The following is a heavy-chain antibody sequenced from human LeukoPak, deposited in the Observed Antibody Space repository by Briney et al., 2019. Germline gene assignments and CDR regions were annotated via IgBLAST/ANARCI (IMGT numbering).Heavy chain of an antibody. Sequence: PGGSLRLSCAASGFTVSSNYMSWVRQAPGKGLEWVSVIYSGGSTYYADSVKGRFTISRDNSKNTLYLQMNSLRAEDTAVYYCARAPAYYYDSSGHEYYFDYWGQGSLVTVSS. CDR2: IYSGGST. CDR3: ARAPAYYYDSSGHEYYFDY. J-gene: IGHJ4*02. V-gene: IGHV3-53*01. CDR1: GFTVSSNY. D-gene: IGHD3-22*01.